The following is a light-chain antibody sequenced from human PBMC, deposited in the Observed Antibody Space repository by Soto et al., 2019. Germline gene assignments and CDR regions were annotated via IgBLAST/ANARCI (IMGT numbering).Light chain of an antibody. V-gene: IGKV1-12*01. CDR2: SAS. J-gene: IGKJ4*01. CDR1: QPISSW. Sequence: IQMTQSPSSVSASVGDRVTITCRASQPISSWLAWYQQKPGQPPNLLIYSASTLRSGVPSRFSGNESGTLFPLTITNLQPEDCANYYCQQASSFPHTFGGGTKVEV. CDR3: QQASSFPHT.